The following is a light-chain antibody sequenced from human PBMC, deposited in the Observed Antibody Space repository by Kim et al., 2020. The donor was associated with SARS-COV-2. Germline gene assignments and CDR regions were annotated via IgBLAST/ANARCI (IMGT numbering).Light chain of an antibody. CDR3: QQYFDFPYT. J-gene: IGKJ2*01. CDR1: KNIARY. Sequence: SASPGDKVHNTCRLTKNIARYLAWFQQRPGKAPQLLIYAAYTLHTGAPSRFSGSGSGTDFTLTINPLQSEDSATYFCQQYFDFPYTFGQGTKLEI. V-gene: IGKV1D-8*02. CDR2: AAY.